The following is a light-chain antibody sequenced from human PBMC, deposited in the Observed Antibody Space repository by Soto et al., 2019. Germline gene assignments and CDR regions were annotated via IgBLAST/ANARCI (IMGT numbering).Light chain of an antibody. Sequence: EILLTQSPGTLSLSPGERATLSCRASQSVSSSYLACYQQKPGQAPRLLIYGATSRATGIPDRFSGSGSGTDFTLTISRLEPEDFAVYFCQQYGSSPSTFGQGTKVDIK. CDR2: GAT. V-gene: IGKV3-20*01. CDR1: QSVSSSY. J-gene: IGKJ1*01. CDR3: QQYGSSPST.